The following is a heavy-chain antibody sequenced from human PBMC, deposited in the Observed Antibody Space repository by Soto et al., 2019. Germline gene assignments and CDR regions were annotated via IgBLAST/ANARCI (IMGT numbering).Heavy chain of an antibody. CDR3: AKNGQPPYYYYGLDV. CDR1: GYTFTRYG. CDR2: ISGYNGDT. D-gene: IGHD2-8*01. V-gene: IGHV1-18*01. Sequence: SVKVSCKASGYTFTRYGISWVRQAPGQGLEWMGWISGYNGDTNYAQKFQDRVSMTIDTSTGTAYMELRSLTSDDTAIYYCAKNGQPPYYYYGLDVWG. J-gene: IGHJ6*02.